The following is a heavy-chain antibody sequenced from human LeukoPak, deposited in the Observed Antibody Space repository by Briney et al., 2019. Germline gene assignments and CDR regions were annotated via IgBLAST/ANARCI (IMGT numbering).Heavy chain of an antibody. V-gene: IGHV4-59*01. CDR1: GGSISSYY. CDR3: ARSSGAYRSFDY. J-gene: IGHJ4*02. CDR2: IYYSGTT. D-gene: IGHD1-26*01. Sequence: SETLSLTCTVSGGSISSYYWSWIRQPPGKGLEWIGYIYYSGTTDYNPSLKSRVTISVDTSNNQFSLKVSSVTAADTAVYYCARSSGAYRSFDYWGKGPLVPVSS.